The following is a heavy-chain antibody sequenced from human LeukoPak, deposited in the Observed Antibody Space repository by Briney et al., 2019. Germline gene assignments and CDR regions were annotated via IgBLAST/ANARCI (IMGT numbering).Heavy chain of an antibody. CDR2: IYYSGST. CDR1: GGSISSSSYY. J-gene: IGHJ3*02. CDR3: ASDLRVAAVGTPTLIDAFDI. V-gene: IGHV4-39*07. Sequence: SETLSLTCTVSGGSISSSSYYWGWIRQPPGKGLEWIGSIYYSGSTYYNPSLKSRVTISVDTSKNQFSLKLSSLTAADTAVYYCASDLRVAAVGTPTLIDAFDIWGQGTMVTVSS. D-gene: IGHD6-13*01.